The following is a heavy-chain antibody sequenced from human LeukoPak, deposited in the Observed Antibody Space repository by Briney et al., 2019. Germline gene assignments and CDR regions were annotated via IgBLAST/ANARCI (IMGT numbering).Heavy chain of an antibody. Sequence: GGSLRLSCAASGFTFSKFALSWVRQAPGKGLEWVSTINDRGTGTYYADSVKGRFTISRDNSKNTLSLQMNSLRAEDTAIYYCAKINREGATTGPGGPGNFDYWGQGTLVTVSS. CDR3: AKINREGATTGPGGPGNFDY. CDR2: INDRGTGT. V-gene: IGHV3-23*01. J-gene: IGHJ4*02. CDR1: GFTFSKFA. D-gene: IGHD1-26*01.